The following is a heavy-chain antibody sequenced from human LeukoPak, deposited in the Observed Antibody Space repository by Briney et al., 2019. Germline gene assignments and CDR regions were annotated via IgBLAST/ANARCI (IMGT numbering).Heavy chain of an antibody. D-gene: IGHD5-12*01. Sequence: PGGSLRLSCAASGFTFSSYAMHWVRQAPGKGLEWVAVISYDGSNKYYADSVKGRFTISRDNSKDTLYLQMNSLRAEDTAVYYCARDGEYSGYDFESNYFDYWGQGTLATVSS. CDR1: GFTFSSYA. J-gene: IGHJ4*02. CDR2: ISYDGSNK. CDR3: ARDGEYSGYDFESNYFDY. V-gene: IGHV3-30*04.